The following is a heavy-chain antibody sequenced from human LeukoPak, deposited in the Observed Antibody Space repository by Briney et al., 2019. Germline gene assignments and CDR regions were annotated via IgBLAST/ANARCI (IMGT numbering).Heavy chain of an antibody. CDR1: GYTSTGYY. V-gene: IGHV1-2*02. D-gene: IGHD3-10*01. CDR2: INPNSGGT. Sequence: ASVKVSCKASGYTSTGYYMHWVRQAPGQGLEWMGWINPNSGGTIYAQKFQGRVTMTRDTSISTVYMELSRLRSDDTAVYYCARAPPITRGPFDPWGQGTLVTVSS. CDR3: ARAPPITRGPFDP. J-gene: IGHJ5*02.